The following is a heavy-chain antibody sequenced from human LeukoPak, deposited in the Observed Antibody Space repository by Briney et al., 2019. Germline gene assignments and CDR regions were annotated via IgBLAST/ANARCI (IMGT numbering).Heavy chain of an antibody. CDR1: GYSFTNYW. Sequence: GESLKISCKGSGYSFTNYWIGWVRQMPGKGLEWMGIISPGDSDTRYSPSFRGQVTISADKSISTAYLQWSSLKASDTAMYYCARRKDLATVTPSYWYFDLWGRGTLVTVSS. CDR2: ISPGDSDT. J-gene: IGHJ2*01. V-gene: IGHV5-51*01. D-gene: IGHD4-17*01. CDR3: ARRKDLATVTPSYWYFDL.